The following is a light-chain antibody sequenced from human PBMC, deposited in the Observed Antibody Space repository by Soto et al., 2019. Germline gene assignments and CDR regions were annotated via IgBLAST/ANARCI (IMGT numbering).Light chain of an antibody. CDR2: GAS. Sequence: DIGLTQSPVTLYLSPGERATLSCCASQSISSNYLAWYQHQPGQAPRLVIHGASSRPTDIPARFSGSGSGTGFPLTISRLEHEDFAVYDSQHYVTSPSTVGQGTKLE. CDR3: QHYVTSPST. V-gene: IGKV3-20*01. CDR1: QSISSNY. J-gene: IGKJ2*01.